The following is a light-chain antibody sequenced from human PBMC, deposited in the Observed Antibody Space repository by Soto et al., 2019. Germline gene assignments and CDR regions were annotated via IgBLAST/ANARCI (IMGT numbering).Light chain of an antibody. CDR2: DVT. J-gene: IGLJ2*01. CDR3: SSYAVNKKLL. CDR1: NSDIGAFTY. Sequence: QSALSQPPSASGSPGQSVTISCTGTNSDIGAFTYVSWYQQHPGRAPRLIIYDVTKRPSGVPDRVSGSKSGNTASLTVSGLHVDDEADYFCSSYAVNKKLLFGGGTKLAVL. V-gene: IGLV2-8*01.